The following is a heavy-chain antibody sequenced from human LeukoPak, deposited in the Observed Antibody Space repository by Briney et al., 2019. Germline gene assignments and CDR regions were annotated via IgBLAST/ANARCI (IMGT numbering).Heavy chain of an antibody. Sequence: GGSLRLSCAASGFTFSSYSFNWVRQAPGKGLEWVSYISRTTSYADSVKGRFIISRDNSKNTLSLQMNSLTAGDTAVYYCVRGPCYYDDSGFHYGVFDIWGQGTVVTVSS. CDR2: ISRTT. V-gene: IGHV3-48*01. CDR1: GFTFSSYS. J-gene: IGHJ3*02. CDR3: VRGPCYYDDSGFHYGVFDI. D-gene: IGHD3-16*01.